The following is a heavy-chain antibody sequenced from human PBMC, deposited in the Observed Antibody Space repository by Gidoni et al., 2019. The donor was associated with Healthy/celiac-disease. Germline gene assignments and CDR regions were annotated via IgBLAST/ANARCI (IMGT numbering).Heavy chain of an antibody. CDR1: GGPISSYY. CDR2: IYYSGSP. V-gene: IGHV4-59*01. CDR3: ARDGGATRDAFDI. D-gene: IGHD1-26*01. J-gene: IGHJ3*02. Sequence: QVQLQVSGPGLVKPSETLPLPRTVSGGPISSYYWSWIRQPPGKGLEWIGYIYYSGSPNYNPSLKSRVTISVDTSKNQFSLKLSSVTAADTAVYYCARDGGATRDAFDIWGQGTMVTVSS.